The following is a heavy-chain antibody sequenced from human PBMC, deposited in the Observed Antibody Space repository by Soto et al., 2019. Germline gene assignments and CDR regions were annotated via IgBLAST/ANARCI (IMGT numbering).Heavy chain of an antibody. CDR2: ISYDGSNK. D-gene: IGHD5-18*01. CDR3: AKVQRYSYGYVYYYQYGMDV. V-gene: IGHV3-30*18. CDR1: GFTFSSYG. J-gene: IGHJ6*02. Sequence: PGGSLRLSCAASGFTFSSYGMHWVRQAPGKGLEWVAVISYDGSNKYYADSVKGRFTISRDNSKNTLYLQMNSLRGEDTAVYYCAKVQRYSYGYVYYYQYGMDVWGQGTTVTVSS.